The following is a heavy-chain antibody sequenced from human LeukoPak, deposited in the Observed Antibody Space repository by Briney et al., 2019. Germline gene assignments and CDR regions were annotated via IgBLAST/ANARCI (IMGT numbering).Heavy chain of an antibody. CDR3: ARDARSHCGTDACYGPYFDY. CDR2: IRRSSSTI. CDR1: GFSFSTSS. J-gene: IGHJ4*02. V-gene: IGHV3-48*01. Sequence: PGGSLRLSCAASGFSFSTSSMSWVRQTPGKGLEWISYIRRSSSTIYYADSVKGRFTISREHARNSLYLQMNDLRAEDTGVYFCARDARSHCGTDACYGPYFDYWGQGSLVTVSS. D-gene: IGHD2-2*01.